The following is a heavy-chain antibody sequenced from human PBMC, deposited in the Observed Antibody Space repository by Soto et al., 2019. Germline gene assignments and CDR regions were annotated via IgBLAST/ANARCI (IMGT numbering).Heavy chain of an antibody. Sequence: SETLSLTCAVYGGSFSGYYWSWIRQPPGKGLEWIGEINHSGSTNYNPSLKSRVTISVDTSKNQFSLKLSSVTAADTAVYYCARGPRTYDYVWGSYRGAYGMDVWGQGTTVTVSS. D-gene: IGHD3-16*02. CDR2: INHSGST. V-gene: IGHV4-34*01. J-gene: IGHJ6*02. CDR3: ARGPRTYDYVWGSYRGAYGMDV. CDR1: GGSFSGYY.